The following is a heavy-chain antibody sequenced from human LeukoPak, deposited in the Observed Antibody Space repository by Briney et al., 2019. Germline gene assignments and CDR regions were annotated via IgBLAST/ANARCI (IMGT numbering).Heavy chain of an antibody. D-gene: IGHD6-13*01. CDR1: GYSISSGYY. J-gene: IGHJ4*02. Sequence: SETLSLTCTVSGYSISSGYYWGWIRQPPGKGLEWIGIIYHSGRTDYNPSLKSRVTISEDTSKNQFSLKLSSVTAADTAVYYCARRGAGTKKFDYWGQGTLVTVSS. V-gene: IGHV4-38-2*02. CDR3: ARRGAGTKKFDY. CDR2: IYHSGRT.